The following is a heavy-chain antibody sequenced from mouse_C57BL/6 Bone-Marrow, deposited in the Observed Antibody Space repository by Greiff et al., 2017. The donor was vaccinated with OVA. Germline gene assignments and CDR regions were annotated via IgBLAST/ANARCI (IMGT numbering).Heavy chain of an antibody. J-gene: IGHJ2*01. CDR2: INPYNGGT. CDR1: GYTFTDYY. CDR3: ARNGGLDYGRAEYFDY. V-gene: IGHV1-19*01. D-gene: IGHD1-2*01. Sequence: EVQLQQSGPVLVKPGASVKMSCKASGYTFTDYYMNWVKQSHGKSLEWIGVINPYNGGTSYNQKFKGKATLTVDKSSSTAYMELNSLTSEDSAVYYCARNGGLDYGRAEYFDYWGQGTTLTVSS.